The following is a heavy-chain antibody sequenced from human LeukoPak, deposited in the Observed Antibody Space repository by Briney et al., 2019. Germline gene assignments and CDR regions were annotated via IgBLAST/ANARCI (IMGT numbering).Heavy chain of an antibody. Sequence: SETVSLTCTVSGGSISSYYWSWIRQPPGKGLEWIGYMYYSGSTNYNPSLRSRVTISVDTSKNQFSLKLSSVTAADTAVYYCARNLGSGWYYDYWGQGILVTVSS. CDR3: ARNLGSGWYYDY. V-gene: IGHV4-59*08. CDR2: MYYSGST. D-gene: IGHD6-19*01. J-gene: IGHJ4*02. CDR1: GGSISSYY.